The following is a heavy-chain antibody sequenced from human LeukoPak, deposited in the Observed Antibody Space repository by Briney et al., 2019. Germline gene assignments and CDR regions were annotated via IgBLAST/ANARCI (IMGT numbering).Heavy chain of an antibody. CDR1: GGSISSSSYY. CDR2: IYYSGST. D-gene: IGHD4-17*01. V-gene: IGHV4-39*07. J-gene: IGHJ4*02. CDR3: ARVTYGDYPYYFDY. Sequence: PSETLSLTCTVSGGSISSSSYYWGWIRQPPGKGLGWIGSIYYSGSTYYNPSLKSRVTISVDTSKNQFSLKLSSVTAADTAVYYCARVTYGDYPYYFDYWGQGTLVTVSS.